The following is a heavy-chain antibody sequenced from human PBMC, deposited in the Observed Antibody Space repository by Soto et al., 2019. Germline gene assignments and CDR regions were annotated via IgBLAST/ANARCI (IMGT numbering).Heavy chain of an antibody. V-gene: IGHV3-21*01. CDR2: ISSSSSYI. CDR1: GFTFSSYS. J-gene: IGHJ3*02. D-gene: IGHD4-17*01. Sequence: EVQLVESGGGLVKPGGSLRLSCAASGFTFSSYSMNWVRQAPGKGLEWVSSISSSSSYIYYADSVKGRFTISRDNAKNSLYLQMNRLRAEDTAVYYCARDSDYGDTTHAFDIWGQGTMVTVSS. CDR3: ARDSDYGDTTHAFDI.